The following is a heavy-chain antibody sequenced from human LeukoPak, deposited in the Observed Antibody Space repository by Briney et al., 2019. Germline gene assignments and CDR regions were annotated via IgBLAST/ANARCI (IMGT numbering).Heavy chain of an antibody. CDR2: ISYDGSNK. CDR3: ARVGFTYGYGFSKAVDY. Sequence: GGSLRLSCAASGFTFSSYAMHWVRQAPGKGLEWVAIISYDGSNKYYAESVKGRLTISRDNSNNTLYLQMNSLRAEDTAVYYCARVGFTYGYGFSKAVDYWGQRTLVTVSS. V-gene: IGHV3-30-3*01. J-gene: IGHJ4*02. CDR1: GFTFSSYA. D-gene: IGHD5-18*01.